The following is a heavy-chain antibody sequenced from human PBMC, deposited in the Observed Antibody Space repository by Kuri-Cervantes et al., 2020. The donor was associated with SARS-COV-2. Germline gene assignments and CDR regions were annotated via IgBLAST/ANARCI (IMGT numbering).Heavy chain of an antibody. Sequence: GESLKISCAASGFTFSSYSMNWVRQAPGKGLEWVSSISSSSSYIYYADSVKGRFTISRDNAKNSLYLQMNSLRAEDTAVYYCTTEGRVVYCTNGVCYSDYWGQGTLVTVSS. CDR2: ISSSSSYI. CDR1: GFTFSSYS. D-gene: IGHD2-8*01. V-gene: IGHV3-21*01. CDR3: TTEGRVVYCTNGVCYSDY. J-gene: IGHJ4*02.